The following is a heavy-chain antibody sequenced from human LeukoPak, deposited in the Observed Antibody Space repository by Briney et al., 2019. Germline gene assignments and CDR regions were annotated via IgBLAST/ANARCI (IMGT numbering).Heavy chain of an antibody. V-gene: IGHV4-34*01. Sequence: PSETLSLTCAVDGGSFSGYYWSWIRQPPGEGLEWVGGINDSGSTNYNPSLKSRVSISVDTSKNQCSLKLSSVTGADTAVYYCARTRVTTMVRGFAPWGQGTLVTVSS. CDR3: ARTRVTTMVRGFAP. CDR2: INDSGST. CDR1: GGSFSGYY. J-gene: IGHJ5*02. D-gene: IGHD3-10*01.